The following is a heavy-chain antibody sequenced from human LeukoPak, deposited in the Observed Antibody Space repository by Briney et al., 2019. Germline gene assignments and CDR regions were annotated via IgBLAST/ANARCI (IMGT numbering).Heavy chain of an antibody. CDR3: ARGEEDPRFLEWNWVDP. D-gene: IGHD3-3*01. J-gene: IGHJ5*02. Sequence: PSETLSLTCTVSGGSISSYYWSWIRQPAGKGLEWIGRIYTSGSTNYNPYLKSRVTRSVDTTKNQFSLKLSSVTAADTGVYYCARGEEDPRFLEWNWVDPWGQGTLVTVSS. CDR2: IYTSGST. V-gene: IGHV4-4*07. CDR1: GGSISSYY.